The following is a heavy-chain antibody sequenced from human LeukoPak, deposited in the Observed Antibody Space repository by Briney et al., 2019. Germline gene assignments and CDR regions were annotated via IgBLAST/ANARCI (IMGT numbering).Heavy chain of an antibody. V-gene: IGHV1-2*06. D-gene: IGHD4-11*01. CDR2: INPNSGDT. CDR1: GDTFTGYY. J-gene: IGHJ4*02. Sequence: ASVKVSCKASGDTFTGYYMHWVRQAPGQGLEWMGRINPNSGDTNYAQKFQGRVTMTRDTSSSTAYIELSRLRSDDTAVYYCAISYSASDYWGQGTLVTVSS. CDR3: AISYSASDY.